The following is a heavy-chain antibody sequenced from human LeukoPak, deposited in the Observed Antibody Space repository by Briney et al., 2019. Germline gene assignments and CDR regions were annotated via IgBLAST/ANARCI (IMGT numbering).Heavy chain of an antibody. J-gene: IGHJ4*02. CDR3: AKVGDVAVAGTDY. CDR1: GFTVSSNY. V-gene: IGHV3-53*05. CDR2: IYSGGST. D-gene: IGHD6-19*01. Sequence: GGSLRLSCAASGFTVSSNYMSWVRQAPGKGLEWVSVIYSGGSTYYADSVKGRFTIARDNSKNTLYLQMNSLRPEDTAVYYCAKVGDVAVAGTDYWGQGTLVTVSS.